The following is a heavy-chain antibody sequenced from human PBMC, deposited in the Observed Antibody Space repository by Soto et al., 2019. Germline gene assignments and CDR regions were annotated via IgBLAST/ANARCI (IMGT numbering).Heavy chain of an antibody. V-gene: IGHV1-24*01. Sequence: ASVKVSCKVSGYTLTELSMHWVRQAPGKGLEWMGGFDPEDGETIYAQKFQGRVTMTEDTSTDTAYMELSSLRSEDTAVYYCATNLPSNYASVYYFDYWGQGTLVTVSS. CDR2: FDPEDGET. CDR1: GYTLTELS. CDR3: ATNLPSNYASVYYFDY. J-gene: IGHJ4*02. D-gene: IGHD4-4*01.